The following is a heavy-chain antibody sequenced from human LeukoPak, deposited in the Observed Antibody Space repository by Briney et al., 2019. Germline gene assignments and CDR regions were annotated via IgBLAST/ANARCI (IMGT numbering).Heavy chain of an antibody. V-gene: IGHV4-59*01. CDR3: ARKQWLPPSGAFDI. CDR1: GGSISSYY. Sequence: SETLSLTCTVSGGSISSYYWSWIRQPPGKGLEWIGYIYYSGSTNYNPSLKSRVTISVDTSKNQFSLKLSSVTAADTAVYYCARKQWLPPSGAFDIWGQGTMVTVSS. CDR2: IYYSGST. J-gene: IGHJ3*02. D-gene: IGHD6-19*01.